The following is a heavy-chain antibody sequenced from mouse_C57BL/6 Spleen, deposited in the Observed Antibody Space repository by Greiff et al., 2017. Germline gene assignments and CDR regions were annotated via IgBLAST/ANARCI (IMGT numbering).Heavy chain of an antibody. CDR2: ISSGGSYT. D-gene: IGHD3-3*01. CDR3: ARQGDRGYFDY. J-gene: IGHJ2*01. CDR1: GFTFSSYG. Sequence: EVLLVESGGDLVKPGGSLKLSCAASGFTFSSYGMSWVRQTPDKRLEWVATISSGGSYTYYPDSVKGRFTISRDNAKNTLYLQMSSLKSEDTAMYYCARQGDRGYFDYWGQGTTLTVSS. V-gene: IGHV5-6*01.